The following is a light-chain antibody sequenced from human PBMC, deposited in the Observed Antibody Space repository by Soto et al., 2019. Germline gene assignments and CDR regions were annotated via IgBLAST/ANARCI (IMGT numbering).Light chain of an antibody. CDR3: SSYAGTNNLLYV. V-gene: IGLV3-27*01. Sequence: SYELTQPSSVSVSPGQTARITCSGDVLAKKYARWFQQKPGQAPVLVIYKDSERPSGVPDRFSGSKSANTASLTVSGLQPEDEADYYCSSYAGTNNLLYVFGTGTKLTVL. J-gene: IGLJ1*01. CDR1: VLAKKY. CDR2: KDS.